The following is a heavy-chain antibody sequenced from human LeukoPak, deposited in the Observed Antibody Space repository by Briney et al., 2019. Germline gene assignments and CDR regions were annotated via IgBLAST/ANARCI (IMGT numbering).Heavy chain of an antibody. CDR2: IKQDGSEK. CDR3: ARVFELGATFNYYYYYMDV. CDR1: GFTFSSYW. V-gene: IGHV3-7*01. J-gene: IGHJ6*03. D-gene: IGHD1-26*01. Sequence: GGSLRLSCAASGFTFSSYWMSWVRQAPGKGLEWVANIKQDGSEKYYVDSVKGRFTISRDNAKNSLYLQMNSLRAEDTAVYYCARVFELGATFNYYYYYMDVWGKGTTVTVSS.